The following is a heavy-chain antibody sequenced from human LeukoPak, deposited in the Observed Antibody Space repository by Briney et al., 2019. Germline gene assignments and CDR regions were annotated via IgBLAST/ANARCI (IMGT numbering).Heavy chain of an antibody. CDR1: GFPFSNYW. V-gene: IGHV3-74*01. CDR3: ARGYYSSSRIDY. Sequence: GGSLRLSCAASGFPFSNYWMHWVRRAPGKGLVWVSRVNSDGSTTNCADSVKGRFTISRDNAENTLYMRMNSLRPEDTAVYYCARGYYSSSRIDYWGQGTLVTVSS. D-gene: IGHD6-13*01. J-gene: IGHJ4*02. CDR2: VNSDGSTT.